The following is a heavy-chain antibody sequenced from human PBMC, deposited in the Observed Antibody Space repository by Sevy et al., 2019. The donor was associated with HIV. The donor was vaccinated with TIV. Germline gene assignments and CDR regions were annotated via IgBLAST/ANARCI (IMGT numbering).Heavy chain of an antibody. CDR3: AKDAGSLYYYGSDGMDV. D-gene: IGHD3-10*01. V-gene: IGHV3-23*01. CDR1: GFTFSSYA. J-gene: IGHJ6*02. CDR2: ISGSGGST. Sequence: GGSLRLSCAASGFTFSSYAMSWVRQAPGKGLEWVSAISGSGGSTYYADSVKGRFTISRDNSKNTLYLQMNSLRAEDTAVYYCAKDAGSLYYYGSDGMDVWGQGTTVTVSS.